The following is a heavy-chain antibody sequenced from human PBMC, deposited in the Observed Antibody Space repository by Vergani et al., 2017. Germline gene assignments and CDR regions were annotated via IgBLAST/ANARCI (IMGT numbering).Heavy chain of an antibody. J-gene: IGHJ5*01. CDR3: ARWGNEKRLDS. CDR2: IWYDGSNK. Sequence: QVQLVESEGGVVQPGRSLTLSCVASGFTFSSHGMHWVRQAPGKGLEWVAVIWYDGSNKYYGDSVKGRFTISRDNSKNTRYLQMNSLRVEDTAVYYCARWGNEKRLDSWGQGTLFTVSS. D-gene: IGHD1-1*01. V-gene: IGHV3-33*01. CDR1: GFTFSSHG.